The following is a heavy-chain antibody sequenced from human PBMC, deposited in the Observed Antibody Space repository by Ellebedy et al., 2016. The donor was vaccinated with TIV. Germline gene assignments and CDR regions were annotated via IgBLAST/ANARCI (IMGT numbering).Heavy chain of an antibody. J-gene: IGHJ6*02. CDR1: GFTFSSYS. V-gene: IGHV3-21*01. CDR2: SSSSSYYI. Sequence: PGGSLRLSCSASGFTFSSYSMNWVRQAPGKGLEWVSSSSSSSYYIYYADSVKGRFTFSRDNAKNSLYLQMNSLRAEDTAVYYCARDLDYYYGMDVWGQGTTVTVSS. CDR3: ARDLDYYYGMDV.